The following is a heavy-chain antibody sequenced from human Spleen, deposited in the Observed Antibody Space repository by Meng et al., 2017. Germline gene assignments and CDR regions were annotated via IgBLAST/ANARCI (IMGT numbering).Heavy chain of an antibody. J-gene: IGHJ4*02. D-gene: IGHD2-21*01. CDR1: GGSFSAYD. Sequence: QVQVQQWGAGLLKPSETLSHTCACYGGSFSAYDGSWIRQPPGKGLEWLGQINHSGSTNDNPSLKSRVTISIDTSRNQLSLKLSSVTAADTAVYYCRLAYCMGDCVDYWGQGTLVTVSS. CDR2: INHSGST. V-gene: IGHV4-34*01. CDR3: RLAYCMGDCVDY.